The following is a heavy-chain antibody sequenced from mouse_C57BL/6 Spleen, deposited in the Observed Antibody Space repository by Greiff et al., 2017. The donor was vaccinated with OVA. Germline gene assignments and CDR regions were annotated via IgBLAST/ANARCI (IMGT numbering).Heavy chain of an antibody. CDR3: ARSRDGYFYWYFDV. Sequence: EVQLQQSGPELVKPGASVKISCKASGYSFTGYYMNWVKQSPEKSLEWIGEINPSTGGTTYNQKFKAKATLTVDKSSSTDYMQLKSLTSEDAAVYNCARSRDGYFYWYFDVWGTGTTVTVSS. CDR1: GYSFTGYY. CDR2: INPSTGGT. D-gene: IGHD2-3*01. V-gene: IGHV1-42*01. J-gene: IGHJ1*03.